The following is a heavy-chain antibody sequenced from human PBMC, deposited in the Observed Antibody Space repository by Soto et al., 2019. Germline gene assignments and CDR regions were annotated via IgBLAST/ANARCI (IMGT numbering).Heavy chain of an antibody. D-gene: IGHD2-21*02. CDR3: ARAGVTRNYYYYGMDV. V-gene: IGHV4-59*01. Sequence: QVQLQESGPGLVKPSETLSLTCTVSGGSISSYYWSWIRQPPGKGLEWIGYIYYSGSTNYNPSLKRRVTISVDTAKNQFSLKLSSVTAADTAVYYCARAGVTRNYYYYGMDVWGQGTTVTVSS. J-gene: IGHJ6*02. CDR2: IYYSGST. CDR1: GGSISSYY.